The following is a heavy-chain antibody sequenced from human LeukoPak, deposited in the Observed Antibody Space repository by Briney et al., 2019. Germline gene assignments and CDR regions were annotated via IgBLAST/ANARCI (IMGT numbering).Heavy chain of an antibody. CDR3: ARGRIAAAANRFYYYYYGMDV. J-gene: IGHJ6*04. Sequence: SETLSLTCTVSGGSISSGGYYWSWIRQHPGKGLEWIGYIYYNGSTYYNPSLKSRVTISVDTSKNQFSLKLSSVTAADTAVYYCARGRIAAAANRFYYYYYGMDVWGKGTTVTVSS. D-gene: IGHD6-13*01. CDR1: GGSISSGGYY. CDR2: IYYNGST. V-gene: IGHV4-31*03.